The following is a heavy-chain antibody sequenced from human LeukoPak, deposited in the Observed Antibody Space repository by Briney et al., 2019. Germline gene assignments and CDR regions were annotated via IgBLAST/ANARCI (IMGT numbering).Heavy chain of an antibody. V-gene: IGHV4-39*01. D-gene: IGHD1-14*01. Sequence: SETLSLTCSVSGGSISSSRYYWGWIRQPPGKGLEWIGSIFYSGSTHYNPSLKSRVTISVDTSKNQFSLKMRSVTAADTAVYYCARRVLPHASLDYWGQGTLVTVSS. J-gene: IGHJ4*02. CDR2: IFYSGST. CDR1: GGSISSSRYY. CDR3: ARRVLPHASLDY.